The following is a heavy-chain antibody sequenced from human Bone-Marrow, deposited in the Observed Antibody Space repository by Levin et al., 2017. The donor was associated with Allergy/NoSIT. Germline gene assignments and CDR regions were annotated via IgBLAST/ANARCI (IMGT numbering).Heavy chain of an antibody. Sequence: LSLTCAASGFTVSNYAMTWVRQAPGKGLEWVSGLGSDGRAHYAESVKGRFTISRDASKNTLYLQMNSLRVADTALYYCGKDIYGWAFDVWGQGTMVTVSS. V-gene: IGHV3-23*01. CDR1: GFTVSNYA. D-gene: IGHD2-2*03. CDR3: GKDIYGWAFDV. J-gene: IGHJ3*01. CDR2: LGSDGRA.